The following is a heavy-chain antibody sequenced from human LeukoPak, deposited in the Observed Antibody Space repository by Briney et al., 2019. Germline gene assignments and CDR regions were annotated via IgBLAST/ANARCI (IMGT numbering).Heavy chain of an antibody. V-gene: IGHV4-59*01. J-gene: IGHJ2*01. D-gene: IGHD5-18*01. CDR3: ARDIIQLWSRYFDL. CDR1: GGSISSYY. Sequence: PSGTLSLTCTVSGGSISSYYWSWIRQPPGKGREWVGYIYYSGSTNYNPSLKRRCTISVDTSKNQFSLKLSSVTAAETAVYYCARDIIQLWSRYFDLWGRGTLVTVSS. CDR2: IYYSGST.